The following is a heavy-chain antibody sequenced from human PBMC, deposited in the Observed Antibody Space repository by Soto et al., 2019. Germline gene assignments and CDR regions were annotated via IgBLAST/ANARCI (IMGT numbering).Heavy chain of an antibody. CDR1: GFTFNTYA. J-gene: IGHJ4*02. CDR2: ISATGTTT. Sequence: EVQLLESGGGLVQPGGSLRLSCAVSGFTFNTYAMSWVRQAPGKGLQWVSGISATGTTTYYAGSVKGRFTISRDNSRNTLFLQMNSLRAEDTAVYYCAKQSKWSSTTCNSGGSSCPLDSWGQGTLVTVSS. V-gene: IGHV3-23*01. CDR3: AKQSKWSSTTCNSGGSSCPLDS. D-gene: IGHD2-2*02.